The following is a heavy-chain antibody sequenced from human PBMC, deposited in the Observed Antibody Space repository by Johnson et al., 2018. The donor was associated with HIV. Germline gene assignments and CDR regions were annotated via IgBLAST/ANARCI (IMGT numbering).Heavy chain of an antibody. CDR2: IRYDGSNK. D-gene: IGHD4-11*01. CDR1: GFTFSSYG. J-gene: IGHJ3*02. V-gene: IGHV3-30*02. CDR3: AKETRDSRSAFDI. Sequence: QVQLVESGGGVVQPGGSLRLSCAASGFTFSSYGMHWVRQAPGKGLEWVAFIRYDGSNKYYADFVKGRFTISRDTSKKSVFLQMNSLRPEDTAVYYCAKETRDSRSAFDIWGQGTLVTVSS.